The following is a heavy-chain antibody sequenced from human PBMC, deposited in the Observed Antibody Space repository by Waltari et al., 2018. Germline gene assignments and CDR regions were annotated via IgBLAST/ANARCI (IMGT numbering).Heavy chain of an antibody. D-gene: IGHD3-9*01. CDR1: GFSFSNYG. J-gene: IGHJ3*01. Sequence: QVQLEESGGGVVQPGRSLGLSCAASGFSFSNYGMHWVRQAPGKGLEWVAVISFDGSNKYYADSVKGRFSISRDNSKNTLYLRMNSLRAEDTAVYYCAKDQGFGRYFDWLPYPFDVWGQGTMVTVSS. CDR3: AKDQGFGRYFDWLPYPFDV. CDR2: ISFDGSNK. V-gene: IGHV3-30*18.